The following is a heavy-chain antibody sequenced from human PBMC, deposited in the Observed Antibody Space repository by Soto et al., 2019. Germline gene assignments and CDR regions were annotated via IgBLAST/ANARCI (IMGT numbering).Heavy chain of an antibody. D-gene: IGHD3-10*01. Sequence: ASVKVSCKASGYTFTGYYLHWVRQAPGQGLEWMGGIYPDGGGTNYAQKFQGRVTMTSDTSVTTAFMELSRLRSDDTAIYFCARDFEYYGSSGAMDVWGQGTTVTVSS. CDR3: ARDFEYYGSSGAMDV. J-gene: IGHJ6*02. V-gene: IGHV1-2*02. CDR1: GYTFTGYY. CDR2: IYPDGGGT.